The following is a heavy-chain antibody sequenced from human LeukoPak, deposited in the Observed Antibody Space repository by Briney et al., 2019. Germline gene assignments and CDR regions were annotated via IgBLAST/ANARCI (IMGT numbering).Heavy chain of an antibody. CDR3: ARHSDRYYYSMDV. D-gene: IGHD1-26*01. CDR1: GASITYY. V-gene: IGHV4-59*01. J-gene: IGHJ6*02. Sequence: SETLSLTCTVSGASITYYWSWFRQPPGKGLEWIGQIYQTGTTAYNPSLKSRVTISRDTSENQISVQLSSVTAADTAIYYRARHSDRYYYSMDVWGQGTTVTVSS. CDR2: IYQTGTT.